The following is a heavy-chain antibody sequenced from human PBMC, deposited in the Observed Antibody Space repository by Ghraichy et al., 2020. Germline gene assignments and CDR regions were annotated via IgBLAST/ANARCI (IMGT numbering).Heavy chain of an antibody. CDR2: IGTAGDT. J-gene: IGHJ4*02. Sequence: GESLNISCAASGFTFSSYDMHWVRQATGKGLEWVSAIGTAGDTYYPGSVKGRFTISRENAKNSLYLQMNSLRAGDTAVYYCARVSWSGSYDYWGQGTLVTVSS. D-gene: IGHD1-26*01. CDR1: GFTFSSYD. V-gene: IGHV3-13*01. CDR3: ARVSWSGSYDY.